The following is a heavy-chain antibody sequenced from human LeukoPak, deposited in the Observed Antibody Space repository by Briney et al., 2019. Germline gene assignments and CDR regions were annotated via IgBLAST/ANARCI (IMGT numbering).Heavy chain of an antibody. J-gene: IGHJ6*03. D-gene: IGHD5-12*01. CDR1: HYSFTSDYY. V-gene: IGHV4-38-2*02. CDR3: ARGKWIGDYYYYYYMDV. CDR2: IYHTGTT. Sequence: SETLSLTCTVSHYSFTSDYYWVWIRQSPEKGLEWIGSIYHTGTTYYNPSLKSRVTISLDTSRNQFSLTMRSVTAADTAVYYCARGKWIGDYYYYYYMDVWGKGTTVTISS.